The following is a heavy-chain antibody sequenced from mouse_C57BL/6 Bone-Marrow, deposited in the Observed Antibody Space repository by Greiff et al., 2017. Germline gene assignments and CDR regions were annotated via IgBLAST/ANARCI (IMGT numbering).Heavy chain of an antibody. J-gene: IGHJ4*01. V-gene: IGHV2-5*01. D-gene: IGHD1-1*01. Sequence: VQRVESGPGLVQPSQSLSITCTVSGFSLTSYGVHWVRQSPGKGLEWLGVIWRGGSTDYNAAFMSRLSITKDNSKSQVFFKMNSLQADDTAIYYCAKKRDYGSSYEAMDYWGQGTSVTVSS. CDR2: IWRGGST. CDR1: GFSLTSYG. CDR3: AKKRDYGSSYEAMDY.